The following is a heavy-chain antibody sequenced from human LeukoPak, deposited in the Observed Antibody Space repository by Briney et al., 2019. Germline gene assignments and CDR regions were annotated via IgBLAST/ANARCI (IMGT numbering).Heavy chain of an antibody. D-gene: IGHD6-19*01. J-gene: IGHJ4*02. Sequence: GGSLRLSCAASGFTFDDYTMHWVRQAPGKGLEWVSLISWDGGSTYYADSVKGRFTISRDNSKNSLYLQMNSLRAEDTALYHCARDGADSSGWYGAQDYWGQGTLVTVSS. V-gene: IGHV3-43*01. CDR3: ARDGADSSGWYGAQDY. CDR2: ISWDGGST. CDR1: GFTFDDYT.